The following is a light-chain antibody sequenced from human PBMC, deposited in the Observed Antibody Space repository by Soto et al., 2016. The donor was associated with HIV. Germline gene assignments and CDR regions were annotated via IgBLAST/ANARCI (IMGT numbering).Light chain of an antibody. V-gene: IGKV2D-29*02. CDR1: QTLLHTDGKTH. J-gene: IGKJ1*01. CDR3: MQTVQLPWT. Sequence: TQTPLSLSVTPGQPASISCTSNQTLLHTDGKTHLYWYFQRPGLSPQLLIYAVSNRFSGVSPKFSGGGSGTNFTLTISRVDVEDVGFYYCMQTVQLPWTFGQGTRVEI. CDR2: AVS.